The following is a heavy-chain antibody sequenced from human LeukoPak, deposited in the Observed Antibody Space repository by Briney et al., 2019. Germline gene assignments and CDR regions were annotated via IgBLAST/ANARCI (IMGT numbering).Heavy chain of an antibody. V-gene: IGHV3-23*01. J-gene: IGHJ4*01. Sequence: PGGSLRLSCVASGLTFGNYGMNWVRQAPGKGLEWVSSIGGGGYTTYYADSVRSRFTICRDNSKNSMYLQMGSMRAEDTPIYFCAEVESSYCRIWGQGTLVTVSS. CDR2: IGGGGYTT. CDR1: GLTFGNYG. CDR3: AEVESSYCRI. D-gene: IGHD3-10*01.